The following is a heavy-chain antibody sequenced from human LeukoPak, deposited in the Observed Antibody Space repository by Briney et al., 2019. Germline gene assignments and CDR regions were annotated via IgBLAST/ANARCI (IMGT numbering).Heavy chain of an antibody. Sequence: GASVKVSCKVSGYTLTELSMHWVRQAPGKGLEWMGGFDPEDGETIYAQKFQGRVTMTEDTSTDTAYMELSSLRSEDTAVYYCATRRGYCSSTSCYIPWFDPWGQGTLATVSS. CDR2: FDPEDGET. D-gene: IGHD2-2*02. V-gene: IGHV1-24*01. J-gene: IGHJ5*02. CDR1: GYTLTELS. CDR3: ATRRGYCSSTSCYIPWFDP.